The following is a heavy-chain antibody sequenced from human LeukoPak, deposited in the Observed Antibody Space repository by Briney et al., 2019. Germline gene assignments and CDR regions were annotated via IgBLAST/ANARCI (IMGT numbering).Heavy chain of an antibody. CDR1: GFTFSSYE. Sequence: GGSLRLSCAASGFTFSSYEMNWVRQAPGKGLEWVSYISFSSATIHYADSVKGRFTISRDNAKNSLYLQMNSLRAEDTALYYCARDTHYYGSGSPAFDIWGQGTMVTVSS. J-gene: IGHJ3*02. D-gene: IGHD3-10*01. CDR2: ISFSSATI. CDR3: ARDTHYYGSGSPAFDI. V-gene: IGHV3-48*01.